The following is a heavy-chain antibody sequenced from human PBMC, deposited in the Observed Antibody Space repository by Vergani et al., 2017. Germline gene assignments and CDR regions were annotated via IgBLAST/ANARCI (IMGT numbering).Heavy chain of an antibody. Sequence: EMQLLESGGGLVKPGGSLRLSCAASGFTFGSYAMTWVRQAPGKGLEWVSAISGSGGSTYYADSVKGRFTISRDNSKNTLYLQMNSLRAEDTAVYYCAKGGEYYDFWSGSDWGQGTLVTVSS. V-gene: IGHV3-23*01. CDR1: GFTFGSYA. CDR3: AKGGEYYDFWSGSD. D-gene: IGHD3-3*01. CDR2: ISGSGGST. J-gene: IGHJ4*02.